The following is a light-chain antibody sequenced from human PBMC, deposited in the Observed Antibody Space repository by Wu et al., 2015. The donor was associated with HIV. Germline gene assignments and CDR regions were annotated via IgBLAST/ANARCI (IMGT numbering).Light chain of an antibody. CDR1: QTIGTW. CDR2: KAS. V-gene: IGKV1-5*03. CDR3: QQYKTYSPT. Sequence: DIQMTQSPSTLSASVGDRVTITCRASQTIGTWLAWYQHKPGKAPKVLIYKASSLESGVPSRFSGSGSGTEFTLTINYLQPDDFATYYCQQYKTYSPTFGGGTKVEIK. J-gene: IGKJ4*01.